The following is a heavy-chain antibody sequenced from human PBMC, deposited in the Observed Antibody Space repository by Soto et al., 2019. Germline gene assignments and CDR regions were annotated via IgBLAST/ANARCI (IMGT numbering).Heavy chain of an antibody. V-gene: IGHV1-69*13. CDR1: GGTFSSYA. J-gene: IGHJ5*02. CDR2: IIPIFGTA. Sequence: SVKVSCKASGGTFSSYAISWGRQAPAQGLEWMGGIIPIFGTANYAQKFQGRVTITADESTSTAYMELSSLRSEDTAVYYCARNEDIVVVPTRGVWFDPWGQGTLVTVSS. CDR3: ARNEDIVVVPTRGVWFDP. D-gene: IGHD2-2*01.